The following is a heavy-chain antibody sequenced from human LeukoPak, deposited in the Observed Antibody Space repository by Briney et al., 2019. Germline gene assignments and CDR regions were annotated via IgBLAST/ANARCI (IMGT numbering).Heavy chain of an antibody. Sequence: ASVKVSCKASGYTFTSYAMNWVRQAPGQGLEWMGWINPNSGGTNYAQKFQGRVTMTRDTSISTAYMELSRLRSDDTAVYYCARSRHYYGSGSSGYWGQGTLVTVSS. J-gene: IGHJ4*02. CDR1: GYTFTSYA. CDR3: ARSRHYYGSGSSGY. V-gene: IGHV1-2*02. D-gene: IGHD3-10*01. CDR2: INPNSGGT.